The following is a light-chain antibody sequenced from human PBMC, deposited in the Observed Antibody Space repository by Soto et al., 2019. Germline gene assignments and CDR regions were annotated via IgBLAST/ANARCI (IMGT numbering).Light chain of an antibody. Sequence: LTQPPSVSVSPGQTASITCSGDKLGDKYVCWYQQKPGQSPVLVIYQDSKRPSGIPERFSGSNSGNTATLTISGTQTMDEADYYCQAWDSITVVFGGGTKLTVL. V-gene: IGLV3-1*01. CDR1: KLGDKY. CDR3: QAWDSITVV. J-gene: IGLJ2*01. CDR2: QDS.